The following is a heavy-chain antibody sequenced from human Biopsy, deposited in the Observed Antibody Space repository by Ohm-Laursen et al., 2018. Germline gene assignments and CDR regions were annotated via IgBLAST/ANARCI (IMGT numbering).Heavy chain of an antibody. J-gene: IGHJ1*01. CDR1: GGTFSNYG. Sequence: SSVKVSCKAPGGTFSNYGVNWVRQAPGQGLEWLGGNIPILGTGNYAQKFQDRVTAAVDTSTSTATMELRSLRSDDTAVYYCATKLTGYFHHWGQGTLVIVSS. D-gene: IGHD3-9*01. CDR2: NIPILGTG. V-gene: IGHV1-69*06. CDR3: ATKLTGYFHH.